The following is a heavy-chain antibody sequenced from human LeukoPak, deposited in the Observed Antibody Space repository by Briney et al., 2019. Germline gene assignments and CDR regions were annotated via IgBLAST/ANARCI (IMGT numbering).Heavy chain of an antibody. J-gene: IGHJ6*03. CDR1: GYTFTRSG. V-gene: IGHV1-18*01. CDR3: ARAGSYYYMDV. CDR2: IDAYNGNT. Sequence: ASVKVSCKASGYTFTRSGISWVRQAPGQGLEWMGWIDAYNGNTDYAQKLQGRVTMTTDTSTATAYMELRSLRLDDTAVYYCARAGSYYYMDVWGKGTTVTVSS. D-gene: IGHD1-1*01.